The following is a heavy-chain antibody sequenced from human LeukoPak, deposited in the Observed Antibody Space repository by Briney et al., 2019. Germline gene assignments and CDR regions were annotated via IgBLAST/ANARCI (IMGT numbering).Heavy chain of an antibody. Sequence: GGSLRLSCAAFGFTVSSNYMSWVRQAPGKGLEWVSVIYSGGSTYYADSVKGRFTISRDNSKNTLYLQMNSLRAEDTAVYYCAREASIAVAGTGFDYWGQGTLVTVSS. CDR2: IYSGGST. CDR1: GFTVSSNY. V-gene: IGHV3-53*01. CDR3: AREASIAVAGTGFDY. J-gene: IGHJ4*02. D-gene: IGHD6-19*01.